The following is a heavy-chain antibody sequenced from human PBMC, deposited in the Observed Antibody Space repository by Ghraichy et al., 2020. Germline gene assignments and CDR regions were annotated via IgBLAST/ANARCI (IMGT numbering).Heavy chain of an antibody. V-gene: IGHV3-48*01. CDR2: ISSSSSTI. Sequence: GGSLRLSCAASGFTFSSYSMNWVRQAPGKGLEWVSYISSSSSTIYYADSVKGRFTISRDNAKNSLYLQMNSLRAEDTAVYYCAREYIVDYGSGSYSGGNWFDPWGQGTLVTVSS. CDR1: GFTFSSYS. D-gene: IGHD3-10*01. CDR3: AREYIVDYGSGSYSGGNWFDP. J-gene: IGHJ5*02.